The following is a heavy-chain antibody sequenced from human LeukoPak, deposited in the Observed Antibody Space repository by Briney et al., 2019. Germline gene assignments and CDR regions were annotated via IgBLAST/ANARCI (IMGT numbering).Heavy chain of an antibody. CDR3: AKSSSSWYGSHYFDY. CDR1: GFTFGSYA. J-gene: IGHJ4*02. Sequence: PGGSLRLSCAASGFTFGSYAMSWVRQAPGKGLEWVSAISGSGGSTYYADSVKGRFTISRDNSKNTLYLQMNSLRAEDTAVYYCAKSSSSWYGSHYFDYWGQGTLVTVSS. V-gene: IGHV3-23*01. D-gene: IGHD6-13*01. CDR2: ISGSGGST.